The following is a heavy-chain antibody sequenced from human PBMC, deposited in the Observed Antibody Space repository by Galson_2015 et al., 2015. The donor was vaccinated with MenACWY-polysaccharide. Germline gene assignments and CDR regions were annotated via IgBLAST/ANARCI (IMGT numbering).Heavy chain of an antibody. CDR2: ISSSGSTI. Sequence: SLRLSCAASGFTFSDYYMSWIRQAPGKGLEWVSYISSSGSTIYYADSVKGRFTISRDNAKNSLYLQMNSLRAVDTAVYYCAREEGIYCGGGSCNTRPENDAFDIWGQGTMVTVSS. D-gene: IGHD2-15*01. J-gene: IGHJ3*02. V-gene: IGHV3-11*01. CDR3: AREEGIYCGGGSCNTRPENDAFDI. CDR1: GFTFSDYY.